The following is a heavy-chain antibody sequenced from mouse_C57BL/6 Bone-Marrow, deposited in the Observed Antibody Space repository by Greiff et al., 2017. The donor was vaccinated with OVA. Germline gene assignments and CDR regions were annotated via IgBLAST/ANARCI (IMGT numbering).Heavy chain of an antibody. CDR3: AGVDYYGGSYFDY. CDR2: ITHSGGT. J-gene: IGHJ2*01. CDR1: GFPITSGYY. Sequence: VQLQQSGPGLVKPSPSLFLTCSISGFPITSGYYWFWIRQSPGKPLEWMGYITHSGGTFYNPSFQSPTSMTRETSTNKFFLQLNTVTTEDTAMYYCAGVDYYGGSYFDYWVQGTALTVSA. D-gene: IGHD1-1*01. V-gene: IGHV12-3*01.